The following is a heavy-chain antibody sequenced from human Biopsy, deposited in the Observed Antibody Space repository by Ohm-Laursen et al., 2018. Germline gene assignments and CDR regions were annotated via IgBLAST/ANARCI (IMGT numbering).Heavy chain of an antibody. Sequence: RSLRLSCAASGFTLSRYALNWVRQAPGKGLEWLAVIWYDGSNKYYGDSVQGRFTISRDNSKNTVYLQMNSLRAEDTAIYYCARDSTINTVTTADYWGQGTLVTVSS. CDR2: IWYDGSNK. CDR3: ARDSTINTVTTADY. CDR1: GFTLSRYA. D-gene: IGHD4-11*01. V-gene: IGHV3-33*08. J-gene: IGHJ4*02.